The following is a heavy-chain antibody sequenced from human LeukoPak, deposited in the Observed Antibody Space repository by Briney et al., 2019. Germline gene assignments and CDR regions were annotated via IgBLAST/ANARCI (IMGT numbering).Heavy chain of an antibody. J-gene: IGHJ4*02. CDR2: IYYSGST. CDR3: ARAPNPDSFDD. V-gene: IGHV4-59*01. D-gene: IGHD2-8*01. CDR1: SGSIRTSY. Sequence: SETLSLTCTVSSGSIRTSYCSWIRQPPGKGLEWIGYIYYSGSTNYNPSLKSRVTISVDTSRNQFSLKLSSVTAADTAVYYCARAPNPDSFDDWGQGTLVTVSS.